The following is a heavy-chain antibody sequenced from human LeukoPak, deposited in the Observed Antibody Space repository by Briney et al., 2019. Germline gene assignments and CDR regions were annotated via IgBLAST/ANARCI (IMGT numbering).Heavy chain of an antibody. D-gene: IGHD2-2*01. CDR2: ISGSGGST. V-gene: IGHV3-23*01. Sequence: LPGGSLRLSCAASGFTFSSYAMSWVRQAPGKGLEWVSAISGSGGSTYYADSAKGRFTISRDNSKNTLYLQMNSLRAEDTAVYYCAKCTIVVVPAALDSRGQGTLVTVSS. J-gene: IGHJ4*02. CDR3: AKCTIVVVPAALDS. CDR1: GFTFSSYA.